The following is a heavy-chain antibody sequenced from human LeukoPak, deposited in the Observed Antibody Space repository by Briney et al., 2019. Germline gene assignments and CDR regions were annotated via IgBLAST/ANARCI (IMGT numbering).Heavy chain of an antibody. V-gene: IGHV3-15*01. CDR2: IKNKTDDGTT. CDR3: TTDWTSSSWPFDY. D-gene: IGHD6-13*01. J-gene: IGHJ4*02. CDR1: GFTFSSYA. Sequence: PGGSLRLSCAASGFTFSSYAMNWVRQAPGKGLEWVGRIKNKTDDGTTDYAAPVKGRFTISRDDSKNTLYLQMNSLKTEDTAVYYCTTDWTSSSWPFDYWGQGTLVTVSS.